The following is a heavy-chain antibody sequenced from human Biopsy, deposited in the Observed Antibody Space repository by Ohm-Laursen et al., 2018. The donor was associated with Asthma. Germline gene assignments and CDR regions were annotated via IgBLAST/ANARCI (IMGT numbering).Heavy chain of an antibody. J-gene: IGHJ2*01. CDR2: IYYSGRT. V-gene: IGHV4-39*02. CDR1: GDAMSTSGSY. D-gene: IGHD6-6*01. Sequence: SETLSLTCIVSGDAMSTSGSYWGWIRQSPGRGLEWTGSIYYSGRTYYNPSLESRVTISADTSKNHFSLKVTSVTAADTAVYYCARAVSSSSYRYFDLWGRGDLVTVSS. CDR3: ARAVSSSSYRYFDL.